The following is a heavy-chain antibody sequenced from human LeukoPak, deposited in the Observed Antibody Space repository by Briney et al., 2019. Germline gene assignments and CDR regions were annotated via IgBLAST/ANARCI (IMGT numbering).Heavy chain of an antibody. CDR1: GGSLSSSSYY. Sequence: PSETLSLTCTVSGGSLSSSSYYWGWIRQPPGKGLEWIGNIYYSGSTYYKPSLKSRATISVDTSKNQFSLKLSSVSAADTAVYYCARDYGDYQFDHWGQGTLVTVSS. CDR2: IYYSGST. V-gene: IGHV4-39*02. J-gene: IGHJ4*02. D-gene: IGHD4-17*01. CDR3: ARDYGDYQFDH.